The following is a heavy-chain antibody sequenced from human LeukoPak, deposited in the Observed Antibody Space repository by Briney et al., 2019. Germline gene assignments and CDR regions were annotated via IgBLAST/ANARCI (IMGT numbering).Heavy chain of an antibody. D-gene: IGHD4-23*01. J-gene: IGHJ4*02. Sequence: GGSLRLSCAASGFTFSSYAMSWVRQAPGKGLEWVSAISGSGGSTYYADSVRGRFTISRDNSKNTLYLQMNSLGAEDTAVYYCARDYGGNTPLDYFDYWGQGTLVTVSS. CDR1: GFTFSSYA. V-gene: IGHV3-23*01. CDR2: ISGSGGST. CDR3: ARDYGGNTPLDYFDY.